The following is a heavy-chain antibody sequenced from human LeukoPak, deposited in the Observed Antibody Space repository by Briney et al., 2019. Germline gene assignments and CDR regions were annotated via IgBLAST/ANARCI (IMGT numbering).Heavy chain of an antibody. CDR2: IYYSGST. D-gene: IGHD2-21*02. J-gene: IGHJ6*02. V-gene: IGHV4-59*08. Sequence: SETLSLTCTVSGGSISSYCWSWIRQPPGKGLEWIGNIYYSGSTNYNASLKSRVTSSVDTSKNQFSLKLSSVTAADTAVYYCARHPQRSLGVTTSGPYYYGMDVWGQGTTVTVSS. CDR3: ARHPQRSLGVTTSGPYYYGMDV. CDR1: GGSISSYC.